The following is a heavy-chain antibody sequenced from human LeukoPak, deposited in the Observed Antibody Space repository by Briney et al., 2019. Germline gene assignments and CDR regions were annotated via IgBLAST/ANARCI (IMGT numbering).Heavy chain of an antibody. D-gene: IGHD3-22*01. V-gene: IGHV4-34*01. CDR1: GGSFSGYY. CDR3: ARGKSAYYYDSSGPYYFDY. Sequence: SETLSLTCAVYGGSFSGYYWSWIRQPPGEGLEWIGEINHSGSTNYNPSLKSRVTISVDTSKNQFSLKLSSVTAADTAVYYCARGKSAYYYDSSGPYYFDYWGQGTLVTVSS. J-gene: IGHJ4*02. CDR2: INHSGST.